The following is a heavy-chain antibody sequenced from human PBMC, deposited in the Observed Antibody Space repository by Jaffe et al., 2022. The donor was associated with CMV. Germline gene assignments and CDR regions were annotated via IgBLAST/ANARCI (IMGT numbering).Heavy chain of an antibody. J-gene: IGHJ3*02. CDR1: GFTFSSYA. D-gene: IGHD5-18*01. Sequence: EVQLVESGGGLVQPGGSLRLSCAASGFTFSSYAMSWVRQAPGKGLEWVSAISGSGGSTYYADSVKGRFTISRDNSKNTLYLQMNSLRAEDTAVYYCAKDSEINTAMEPFGFDIWGQGTMVTVSS. V-gene: IGHV3-23*04. CDR3: AKDSEINTAMEPFGFDI. CDR2: ISGSGGST.